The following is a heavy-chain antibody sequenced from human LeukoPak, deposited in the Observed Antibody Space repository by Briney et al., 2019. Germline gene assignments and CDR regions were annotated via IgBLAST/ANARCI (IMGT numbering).Heavy chain of an antibody. J-gene: IGHJ6*03. CDR3: ATHIQITGYYYYYMDV. CDR1: GYTLTEFS. CDR2: FDPEDGET. Sequence: ASVKVSCKVSGYTLTEFSMHWVRQAPGKRLEWMGGFDPEDGETIYAQKFQGRVTMTEDTSTDTAYMELSSLRSEDTAVYYCATHIQITGYYYYYMDVWGKGTTVTVSS. V-gene: IGHV1-24*01. D-gene: IGHD5-24*01.